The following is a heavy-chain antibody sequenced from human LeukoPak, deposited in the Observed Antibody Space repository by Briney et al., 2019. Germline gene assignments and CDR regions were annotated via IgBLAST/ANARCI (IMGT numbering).Heavy chain of an antibody. CDR1: GYTFTSYG. CDR3: APAMGGNFDY. D-gene: IGHD5-18*01. J-gene: IGHJ4*02. V-gene: IGHV1-18*01. CDR2: ISAYNGNT. Sequence: ASVKVSCKASGYTFTSYGISWVRQAPGQGREWMGWISAYNGNTNYAQKLQGRVTVTTDTSTSTAYMELRSLRSDDTAVYYCAPAMGGNFDYWGQGTLVTVSS.